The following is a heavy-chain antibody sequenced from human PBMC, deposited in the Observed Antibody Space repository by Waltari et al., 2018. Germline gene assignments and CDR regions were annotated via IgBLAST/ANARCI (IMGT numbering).Heavy chain of an antibody. CDR1: GGALSRSTYY. Sequence: QLQLQESGPGLLKPSETLSLTCTVSGGALSRSTYYWGWIRQPPGKGLEWIGSIYYSGSAYYNPSLESRVTISVDTSKNQFSLRLSSVTAVDTAVYYCATVSLRRYYYDSSGYTNWFDPWGQGTLVTVSS. J-gene: IGHJ5*02. CDR3: ATVSLRRYYYDSSGYTNWFDP. D-gene: IGHD3-22*01. V-gene: IGHV4-39*07. CDR2: IYYSGSA.